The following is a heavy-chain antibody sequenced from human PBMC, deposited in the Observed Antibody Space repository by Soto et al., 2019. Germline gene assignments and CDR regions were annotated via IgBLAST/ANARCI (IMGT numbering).Heavy chain of an antibody. CDR1: GGSIASNSYF. CDR2: IYYSGTT. V-gene: IGHV4-39*01. J-gene: IGHJ4*02. Sequence: SETLCLTCTVSGGSIASNSYFWAWIRQPPGKGLEWIGSIYYSGTTYYNPSLKSRVTISVDRSKNQFSLKLSSVTAADTAVYYCARHFSVDSYDYWGQGALVTVSS. CDR3: ARHFSVDSYDY.